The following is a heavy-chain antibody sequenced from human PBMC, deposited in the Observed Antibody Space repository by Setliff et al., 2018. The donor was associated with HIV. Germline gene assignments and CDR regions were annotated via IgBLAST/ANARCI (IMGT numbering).Heavy chain of an antibody. Sequence: SETLSLTCSVSGGSISTGYNWGCIRQPPGKGLEWIGSMHHSGGTYYNPSLKTRVTISLDTSKNQFSLNLSSVTAADTAVYYCVRGGSWGIIWGQGTTVTVSS. CDR2: MHHSGGT. V-gene: IGHV4-38-2*02. CDR3: VRGGSWGII. CDR1: GGSISTGYN. D-gene: IGHD3-16*01. J-gene: IGHJ6*02.